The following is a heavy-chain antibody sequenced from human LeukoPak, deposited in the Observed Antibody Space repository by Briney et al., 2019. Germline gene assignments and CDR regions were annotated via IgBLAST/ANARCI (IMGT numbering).Heavy chain of an antibody. V-gene: IGHV4-59*01. CDR2: IYYSGST. J-gene: IGHJ4*02. CDR3: ARGIPAYYFDY. CDR1: GGSISSYY. Sequence: SETLSLTCTVSGGSISSYYWSWIRQPPGKGLQWIGYIYYSGSTNYNPSLKSRVTISVDTSKNQFSLKLSSVTAADTAVSSCARGIPAYYFDYWGQGTLVTVSS.